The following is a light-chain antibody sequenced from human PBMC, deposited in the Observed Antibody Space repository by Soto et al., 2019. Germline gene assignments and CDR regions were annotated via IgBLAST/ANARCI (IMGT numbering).Light chain of an antibody. CDR1: QSVSSSS. CDR2: GAS. J-gene: IGKJ1*01. V-gene: IGKV3-20*01. Sequence: EIVLTQSPGTLSLSPGERATLSCRASQSVSSSSLAWYQRKPGRAPRLLIYGASSRATGIPDRFSGSGSGTDFTLTISRLEPEDFAVYYCQQYDSSPRTFGQGTKVDIK. CDR3: QQYDSSPRT.